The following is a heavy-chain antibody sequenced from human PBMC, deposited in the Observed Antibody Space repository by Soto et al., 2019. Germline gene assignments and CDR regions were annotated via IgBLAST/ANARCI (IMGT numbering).Heavy chain of an antibody. CDR3: ARAHMILTPHDFFYGSDV. V-gene: IGHV3-7*03. CDR1: GFTFSMYS. J-gene: IGHJ6*02. Sequence: GGSLRLSCEVSGFTFSMYSMSWVRQSPGKGLEWVAKIPQDGVDGHYADSVKGRFTISRDNGKNSLYLQLNNLRAEDTAVYYSARAHMILTPHDFFYGSDVWGRGATVTVSS. D-gene: IGHD3-22*01. CDR2: IPQDGVDG.